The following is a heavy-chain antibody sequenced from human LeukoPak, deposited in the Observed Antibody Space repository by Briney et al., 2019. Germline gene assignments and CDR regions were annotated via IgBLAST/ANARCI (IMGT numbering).Heavy chain of an antibody. Sequence: GGSLRLSCAASGFTFSSYSMNWVRQAPGKGLEWVSYISSSSSTIYYADSVKGRFTISRDNTKNSLYLQMNSLRAEDTAVYYCARGAYGYYDSSGYYYYAFDIWGQGTMVTASS. CDR3: ARGAYGYYDSSGYYYYAFDI. D-gene: IGHD3-22*01. J-gene: IGHJ3*02. CDR2: ISSSSSTI. CDR1: GFTFSSYS. V-gene: IGHV3-48*01.